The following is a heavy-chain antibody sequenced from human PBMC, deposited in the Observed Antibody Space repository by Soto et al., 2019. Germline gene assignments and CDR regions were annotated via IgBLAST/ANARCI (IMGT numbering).Heavy chain of an antibody. Sequence: QVQLQELGPELVKPSETLSLTCTVSGGTISSWYWSWIRQPPGKGLEWIGYNYYSGSTNCNPSLKSRVTISVDTSKNQFSLKLSSVTAADTAVYYCARRYGSAIDYWGQGTLVTVSS. D-gene: IGHD1-26*01. V-gene: IGHV4-59*08. CDR1: GGTISSWY. J-gene: IGHJ4*02. CDR2: NYYSGST. CDR3: ARRYGSAIDY.